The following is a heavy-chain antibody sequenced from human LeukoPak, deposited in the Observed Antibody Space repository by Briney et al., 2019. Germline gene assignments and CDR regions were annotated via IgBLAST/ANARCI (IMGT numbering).Heavy chain of an antibody. D-gene: IGHD3-3*01. V-gene: IGHV3-7*01. Sequence: GGSLRLSCAGSGFTFSSYWMSWVRQAPGKGLEWVANIKQDGSEKYYVDSVKGRFTISRDNAKNSLYLQMNSLRAEDTAVYYCARVFLGAFDIWGQGTMVTVSS. CDR1: GFTFSSYW. CDR2: IKQDGSEK. CDR3: ARVFLGAFDI. J-gene: IGHJ3*02.